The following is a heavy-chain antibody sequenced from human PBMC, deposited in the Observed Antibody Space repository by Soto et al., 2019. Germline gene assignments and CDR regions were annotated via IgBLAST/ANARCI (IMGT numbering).Heavy chain of an antibody. D-gene: IGHD3-10*01. CDR1: GFSLSTSGEA. V-gene: IGHV2-5*01. CDR2: IYWNGIE. Sequence: GSGPTLVNPTQTLTLTCTFSGFSLSTSGEAVGWIRQPPGKGLEWLALIYWNGIERYSPSLKNRLSITKDTSKNNVVLTMTNMVLVDTATYYCAHGDPLDFHYWGQGTLVTVSS. J-gene: IGHJ4*02. CDR3: AHGDPLDFHY.